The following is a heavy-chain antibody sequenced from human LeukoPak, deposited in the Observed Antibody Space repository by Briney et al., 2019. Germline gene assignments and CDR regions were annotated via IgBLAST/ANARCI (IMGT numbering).Heavy chain of an antibody. D-gene: IGHD5-12*01. CDR2: IYTSGST. J-gene: IGHJ6*03. V-gene: IGHV4-61*02. CDR3: ARVVGGYSGYEYYYYYYMDV. Sequence: SETLSLTCTVSGGSISSGSYYWSWIRQPAGKGLEWIGRIYTSGSTNYNPSLKSRVTISVDTSKNQFSLKLSSVTAADTAVYYCARVVGGYSGYEYYYYYYMDVWGKGTTVTISS. CDR1: GGSISSGSYY.